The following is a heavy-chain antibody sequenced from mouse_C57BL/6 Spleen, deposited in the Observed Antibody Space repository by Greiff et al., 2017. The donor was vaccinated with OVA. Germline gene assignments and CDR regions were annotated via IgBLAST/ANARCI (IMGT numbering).Heavy chain of an antibody. J-gene: IGHJ4*01. Sequence: EVMLVESGGGLVKPGGSLKLSCAASGFPFSSYAMSWVRQTPEKRLEWVATISDGGSYTYYPDNVKGRFTISRDNAKNTLYLQMSHLKSEDTAMYYCARGSPYGTRAMDYWGQGTSVTVSS. CDR1: GFPFSSYA. V-gene: IGHV5-4*03. CDR2: ISDGGSYT. D-gene: IGHD2-1*01. CDR3: ARGSPYGTRAMDY.